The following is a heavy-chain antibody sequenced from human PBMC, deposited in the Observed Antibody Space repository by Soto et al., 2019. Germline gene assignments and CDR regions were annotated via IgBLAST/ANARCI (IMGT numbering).Heavy chain of an antibody. CDR1: GGSMSSSTYY. J-gene: IGHJ1*01. V-gene: IGHV4-39*01. Sequence: SETLSLTCTVVGGSMSSSTYYWGWIRQPPGKGLEWIGGMDYSGRAYYNPSLKSRVTISVDTSKNRFSLRLSSVTAADTAVYYCARHKRITGVGVAPIRGILDIWGQDDLVTGSS. CDR2: MDYSGRA. D-gene: IGHD3-3*01. CDR3: ARHKRITGVGVAPIRGILDI.